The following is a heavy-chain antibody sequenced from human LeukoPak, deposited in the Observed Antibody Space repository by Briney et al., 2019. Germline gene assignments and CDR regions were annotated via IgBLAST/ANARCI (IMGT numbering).Heavy chain of an antibody. CDR2: IYYCGST. V-gene: IGHV4-39*01. CDR3: ARREYSSSRNYYYMDV. D-gene: IGHD6-6*01. CDR1: GGSISSSSYY. J-gene: IGHJ6*03. Sequence: SETLSLTCTVSGGSISSSSYYWGWIRQPPGKGLEWIGSIYYCGSTYYNPSLKSRVTISVDTSKNQFSLKLSSVTAADTAVYYCARREYSSSRNYYYMDVWGKGTTVTVSS.